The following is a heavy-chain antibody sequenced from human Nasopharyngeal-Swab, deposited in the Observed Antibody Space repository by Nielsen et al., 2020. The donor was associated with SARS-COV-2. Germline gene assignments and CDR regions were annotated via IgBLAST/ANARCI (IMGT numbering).Heavy chain of an antibody. J-gene: IGHJ6*02. CDR3: AKAPYLRGLDV. D-gene: IGHD2-21*01. Sequence: GGPLRLSCAASGFTFSSYAMSWVRQAPGKGLEWVSITSGSGDTTYYADSVKDRFTISRDNSKNTLYMQTNSLRVEDTAVYYCAKAPYLRGLDVWGQGTTVTVSS. CDR1: GFTFSSYA. CDR2: TSGSGDTT. V-gene: IGHV3-23*01.